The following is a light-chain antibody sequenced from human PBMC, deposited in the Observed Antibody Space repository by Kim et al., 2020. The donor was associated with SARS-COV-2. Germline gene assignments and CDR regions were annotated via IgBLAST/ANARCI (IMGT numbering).Light chain of an antibody. Sequence: QSVLTQPPSASGTPGQRVNISCSGSSSNIGGNTVNWYQPLPGTAPTLLIYSDTQRPSGVPGRFSGSKSGTSASLAISGLQSEDESDYCCAAWDDSLNYHVVFGGGTQLTVL. CDR2: SDT. CDR3: AAWDDSLNYHVV. V-gene: IGLV1-44*01. CDR1: SSNIGGNT. J-gene: IGLJ2*01.